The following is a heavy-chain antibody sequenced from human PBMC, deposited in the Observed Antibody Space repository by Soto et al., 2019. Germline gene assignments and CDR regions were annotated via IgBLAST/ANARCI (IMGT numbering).Heavy chain of an antibody. CDR1: GFTFSSYA. CDR2: IRGSGGST. Sequence: GGSLRLSCAASGFTFSSYAMSWVRHAPGKGLEWVSAIRGSGGSTYYADSVKGRFTISRDNSKNTLYLQMNSLRAEDTAVYYCAKDTSAGDSSGYYYYYYGMDVWGQGTTVTVSS. V-gene: IGHV3-23*01. D-gene: IGHD3-22*01. J-gene: IGHJ6*02. CDR3: AKDTSAGDSSGYYYYYYGMDV.